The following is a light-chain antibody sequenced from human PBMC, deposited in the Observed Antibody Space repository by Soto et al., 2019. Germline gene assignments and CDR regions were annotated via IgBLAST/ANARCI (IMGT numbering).Light chain of an antibody. Sequence: QSALTQPASVSGSPGQSITISCTGTSSDVGGYNYVSWYQQHPGKAPKLLIYDVSNRPSGVSNRFSGSKSGNTASLTISGLQAEDEADYYGSAYTSSSTLVVFGGGTTLTVL. CDR1: SSDVGGYNY. CDR3: SAYTSSSTLVV. J-gene: IGLJ2*01. CDR2: DVS. V-gene: IGLV2-14*01.